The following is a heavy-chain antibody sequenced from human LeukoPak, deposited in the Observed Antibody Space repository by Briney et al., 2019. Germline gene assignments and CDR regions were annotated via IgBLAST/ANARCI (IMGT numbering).Heavy chain of an antibody. J-gene: IGHJ4*02. D-gene: IGHD2-21*01. V-gene: IGHV1-69*04. Sequence: GASVKVSCKASGGTFSSYAISWVRQAPGQGLEWMGRIIPILGIANYAQKFQGRVTITADKSTSTAYMELSSLRSEDTAVYYCARDPGKGAYNDYWGQGTLVTVSS. CDR2: IIPILGIA. CDR1: GGTFSSYA. CDR3: ARDPGKGAYNDY.